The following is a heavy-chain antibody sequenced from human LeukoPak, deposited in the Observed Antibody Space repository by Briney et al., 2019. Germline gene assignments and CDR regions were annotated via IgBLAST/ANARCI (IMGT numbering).Heavy chain of an antibody. D-gene: IGHD6-13*01. Sequence: EGSLRLSCAASGFTVSSNYMSWVRQAPGKGLEWVSVIYSGGSTYYADSVKGRFTISRDNSKNTLYLQMNSLRAEDTAVYYCARDSIAAAGPESYYYYGMDVWGQGTTVTVSS. V-gene: IGHV3-53*01. CDR1: GFTVSSNY. CDR3: ARDSIAAAGPESYYYYGMDV. J-gene: IGHJ6*02. CDR2: IYSGGST.